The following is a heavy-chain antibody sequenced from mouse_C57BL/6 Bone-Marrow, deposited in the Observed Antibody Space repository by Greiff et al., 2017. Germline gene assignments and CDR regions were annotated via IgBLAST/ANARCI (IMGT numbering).Heavy chain of an antibody. J-gene: IGHJ4*01. Sequence: DVHLVESGGGLVKPGGSLKLSCAASGFTFSDYGMHWVRQAPEKGLEWVAYISSGSSTIYYADTVKGRFTISRDNAKNTLFLQMTSLRSEDTAMYYCARLGITSYAMDYWGQGTSVTVSS. D-gene: IGHD1-1*01. V-gene: IGHV5-17*01. CDR2: ISSGSSTI. CDR3: ARLGITSYAMDY. CDR1: GFTFSDYG.